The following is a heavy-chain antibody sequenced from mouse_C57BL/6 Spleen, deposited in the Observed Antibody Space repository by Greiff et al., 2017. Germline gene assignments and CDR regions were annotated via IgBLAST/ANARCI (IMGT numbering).Heavy chain of an antibody. Sequence: VQLQQSGAELVRPGSSVKMSCKTSGYTFTSYGINWVKQRPGQGLEWIGYIYIGNGYTEYNEKFKGKATLTSDTSSSTAYMQLSSLTSEDSAIYFCASQQDYYGSSYGDYFDYWGQGTTLPVSS. CDR3: ASQQDYYGSSYGDYFDY. J-gene: IGHJ2*01. CDR1: GYTFTSYG. V-gene: IGHV1-58*01. CDR2: IYIGNGYT. D-gene: IGHD1-1*01.